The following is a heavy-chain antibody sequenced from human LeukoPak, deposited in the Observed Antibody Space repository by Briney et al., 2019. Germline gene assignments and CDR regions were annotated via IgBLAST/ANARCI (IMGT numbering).Heavy chain of an antibody. Sequence: GGSLRLSCAASGFTFSSYAMSWVRQAPGKGLEWVSAISGSGGSTYYADSVKGRFTISRDNSKNTLYLQMNSLRAEDTAVYYCAIGRYSSRSGGYYFDIWGQGTLVTVSS. CDR2: ISGSGGST. CDR3: AIGRYSSRSGGYYFDI. D-gene: IGHD2-2*01. CDR1: GFTFSSYA. V-gene: IGHV3-23*01. J-gene: IGHJ4*02.